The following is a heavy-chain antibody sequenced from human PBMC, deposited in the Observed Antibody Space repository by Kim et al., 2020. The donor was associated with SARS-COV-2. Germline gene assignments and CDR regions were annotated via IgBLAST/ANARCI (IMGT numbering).Heavy chain of an antibody. CDR2: FDPEDGET. D-gene: IGHD1-26*01. CDR3: ATGPVIVGATGNWFDP. J-gene: IGHJ5*02. V-gene: IGHV1-24*01. Sequence: ASVKVSCKVSGYTLTELSMHWVRQAPGKGLEWMGGFDPEDGETIYAQKFQRRVTMTEDTSTDTAYMELSSLRSEDTAVYYCATGPVIVGATGNWFDPWGQGTLVTVSS. CDR1: GYTLTELS.